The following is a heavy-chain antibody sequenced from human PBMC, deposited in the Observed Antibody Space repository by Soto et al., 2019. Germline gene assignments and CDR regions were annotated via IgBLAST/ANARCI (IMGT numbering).Heavy chain of an antibody. CDR1: GFTFSSYA. J-gene: IGHJ6*02. CDR3: ARDPDSSSGYGMDV. V-gene: IGHV3-30-3*01. D-gene: IGHD6-6*01. CDR2: ISYDGSNK. Sequence: GGSLRLSCAASGFTFSSYAMHWVRQAPGKGLEWVAVISYDGSNKYYADSVKGRFTISRDNSKNTLYLQMNSLRAEDTAVYYCARDPDSSSGYGMDVWGQGTTVTVSS.